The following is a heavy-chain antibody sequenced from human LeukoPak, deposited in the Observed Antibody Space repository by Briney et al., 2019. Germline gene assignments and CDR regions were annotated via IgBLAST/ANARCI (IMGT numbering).Heavy chain of an antibody. D-gene: IGHD1-1*01. CDR2: IWYDGGNK. CDR3: ARGTSGGYEGDY. J-gene: IGHJ4*02. V-gene: IGHV3-33*01. Sequence: GGSLRLSCAASGFTFSSYGTHWVRQAPGKGLEWVAVIWYDGGNKYYADSVKGRFTISRDNSKNTLYLQMNSLRAEDTAVYYCARGTSGGYEGDYWGQGTLVTVSS. CDR1: GFTFSSYG.